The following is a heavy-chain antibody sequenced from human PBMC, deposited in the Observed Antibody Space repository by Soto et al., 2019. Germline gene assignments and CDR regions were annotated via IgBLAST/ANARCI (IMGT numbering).Heavy chain of an antibody. CDR2: ISGSGGST. J-gene: IGHJ3*02. Sequence: GGSLRLSCAASGLTFSSYAMIWVRQSPGKGLEWVSAISGSGGSTEYAYYEKRRFTISRDNSKNTLYLQMNSLRADDTAVYSCATIQLWSPVDAFDIWGQGTMVTVSS. CDR3: ATIQLWSPVDAFDI. CDR1: GLTFSSYA. V-gene: IGHV3-23*01. D-gene: IGHD5-18*01.